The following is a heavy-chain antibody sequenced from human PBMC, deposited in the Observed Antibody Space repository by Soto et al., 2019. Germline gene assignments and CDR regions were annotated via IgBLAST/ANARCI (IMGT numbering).Heavy chain of an antibody. J-gene: IGHJ4*02. CDR1: GGSISSSSYY. CDR2: IYYSGST. D-gene: IGHD3-10*01. Sequence: SETLSLTCTVSGGSISSSSYYWGWIRQPPGKGLEWIGSIYYSGSTYYNPSLKSRVTISVDTSKNQFSLKLSSVTAADTAVYYCARYGSGKFAVVDYWGQGTLVTVSS. V-gene: IGHV4-39*01. CDR3: ARYGSGKFAVVDY.